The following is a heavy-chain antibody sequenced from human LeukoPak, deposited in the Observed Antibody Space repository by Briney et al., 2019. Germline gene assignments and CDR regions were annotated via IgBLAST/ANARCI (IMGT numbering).Heavy chain of an antibody. D-gene: IGHD1-26*01. V-gene: IGHV3-66*01. Sequence: GGSLRLSCAVSGFTVSSNYMSWVRQAPGTGLEWVSVIYSGGSTDYADSVKGRFTISRDNSKNTLYLQMNSLRAEDTAIYYCARDLNNGSYHWFDPWGQGTLVTVSS. CDR2: IYSGGST. CDR1: GFTVSSNY. CDR3: ARDLNNGSYHWFDP. J-gene: IGHJ5*02.